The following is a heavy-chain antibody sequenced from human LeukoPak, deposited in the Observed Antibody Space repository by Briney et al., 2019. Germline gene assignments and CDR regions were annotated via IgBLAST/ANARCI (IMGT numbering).Heavy chain of an antibody. CDR3: ARHHSGSYYPVY. Sequence: GESLKISCQGSGYSFATYWIAWVRQMPGKGLEWMGVIFPGDSDTRYSPSFQGQVTISADKSISTAYLQWSSLKASDTAMYYCARHHSGSYYPVYWGQGTLVTVSS. J-gene: IGHJ4*02. CDR1: GYSFATYW. D-gene: IGHD1-26*01. V-gene: IGHV5-51*01. CDR2: IFPGDSDT.